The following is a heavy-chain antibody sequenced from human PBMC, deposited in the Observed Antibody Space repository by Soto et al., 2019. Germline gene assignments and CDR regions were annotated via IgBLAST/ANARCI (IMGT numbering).Heavy chain of an antibody. J-gene: IGHJ4*02. CDR2: ISSSGGTI. Sequence: QPGGSLRLSCAASGFTFSGYEMNWVRQAPGKGLEWVSYISSSGGTIYYADSVKGRFTTSRDNAKNSLYLQMNSLRAEDTAVYYCARAPFLTGYLDYWGQGTLVTVSS. CDR1: GFTFSGYE. V-gene: IGHV3-48*03. D-gene: IGHD3-9*01. CDR3: ARAPFLTGYLDY.